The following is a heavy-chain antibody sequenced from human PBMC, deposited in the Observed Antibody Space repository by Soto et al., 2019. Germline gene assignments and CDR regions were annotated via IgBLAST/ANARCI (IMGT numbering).Heavy chain of an antibody. CDR3: ARFTSQSTAIGLFDY. J-gene: IGHJ4*02. CDR2: IYPGDSDT. D-gene: IGHD5-18*01. V-gene: IGHV5-51*01. Sequence: PGESLKISCKGSGYSFTSYWIGWVRQMPGKGLEWMGIIYPGDSDTRYSPSFQGQVTISADKSISTAYLQWSSLKASDTAMYYCARFTSQSTAIGLFDYWGQGTLVTVSS. CDR1: GYSFTSYW.